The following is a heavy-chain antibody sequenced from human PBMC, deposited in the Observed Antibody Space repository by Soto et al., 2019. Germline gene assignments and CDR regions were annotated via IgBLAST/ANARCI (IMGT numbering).Heavy chain of an antibody. CDR1: GFTFSSYG. Sequence: PGGSLRLSCAASGFTFSSYGMHWVRQAPGKGLEWVAVISYDGSNKYYADSVKGRFTISRDNSKNTLYLQMNSLRAEDTAVYYCAKSLESSSGWYFDLWGRGTLVTVYS. D-gene: IGHD3-22*01. V-gene: IGHV3-30*18. J-gene: IGHJ2*01. CDR3: AKSLESSSGWYFDL. CDR2: ISYDGSNK.